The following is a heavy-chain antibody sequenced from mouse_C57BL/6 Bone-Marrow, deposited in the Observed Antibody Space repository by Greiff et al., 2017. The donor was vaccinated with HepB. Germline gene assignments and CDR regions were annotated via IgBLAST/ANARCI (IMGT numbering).Heavy chain of an antibody. CDR2: IRLKSDNYAT. CDR3: TKDYYGSSYVGYYFDY. Sequence: EVKLVESGGGLVQPGGSMKLSCVASGFTFSNYWMNWVRQSPEKGLEWVAQIRLKSDNYATHYAESVKGRFTISRDDSKSSVYLQMNNLRAEDTGIYYCTKDYYGSSYVGYYFDYWGQGTTLTVSS. V-gene: IGHV6-3*01. CDR1: GFTFSNYW. D-gene: IGHD1-1*01. J-gene: IGHJ2*01.